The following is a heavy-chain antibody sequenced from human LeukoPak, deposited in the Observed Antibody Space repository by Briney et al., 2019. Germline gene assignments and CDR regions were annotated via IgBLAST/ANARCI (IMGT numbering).Heavy chain of an antibody. V-gene: IGHV3-53*01. Sequence: GGSLRLSCPASGFTVSNNYMSWVRQAPGKGLEWVSVIYSGGWKYYPESVKDPFTISRDNSKNTLYLQMNSLRAEDTAVYYCARVAPYCSSTSCYVNWFDPWGQGTLVTVSS. CDR2: IYSGGWK. CDR3: ARVAPYCSSTSCYVNWFDP. D-gene: IGHD2-2*01. J-gene: IGHJ5*02. CDR1: GFTVSNNY.